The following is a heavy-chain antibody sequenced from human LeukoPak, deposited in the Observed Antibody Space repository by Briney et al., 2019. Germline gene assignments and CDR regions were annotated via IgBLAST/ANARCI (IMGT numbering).Heavy chain of an antibody. J-gene: IGHJ4*02. CDR2: VNPNNGKT. V-gene: IGHV1-8*01. D-gene: IGHD3-10*01. CDR3: ARGPSGSYFGYRRGD. CDR1: GYTFTSYD. Sequence: ASVKVSCKASGYTFTSYDIHWVRQATGQGLRWRGWVNPNNGKTGYAQSFQGRVTMTRTTSISTAYMELSNLRSDDTAVYYCARGPSGSYFGYRRGDWGQGTLVTVSS.